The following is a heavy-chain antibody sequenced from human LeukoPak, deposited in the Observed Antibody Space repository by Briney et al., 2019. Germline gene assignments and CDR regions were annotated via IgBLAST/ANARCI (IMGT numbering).Heavy chain of an antibody. Sequence: GGSLRLSCTVSGFTFSDYAMSWVRQAPGKGLEWVSVIYSGGTTNYADSVKGRFTVYRDNSKNTLHLQMNTLRAEDTAVYYCASKLTSGYWGQGTLVTVSS. CDR3: ASKLTSGY. V-gene: IGHV3-66*01. J-gene: IGHJ4*02. CDR1: GFTFSDYA. D-gene: IGHD4-17*01. CDR2: IYSGGTT.